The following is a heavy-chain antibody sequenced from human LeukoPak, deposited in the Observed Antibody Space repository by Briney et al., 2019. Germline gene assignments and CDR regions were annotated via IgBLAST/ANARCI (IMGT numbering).Heavy chain of an antibody. CDR1: GGSISSGSYY. J-gene: IGHJ4*02. D-gene: IGHD3-22*01. V-gene: IGHV4-61*02. CDR3: ARDRYYYDSSGYEYYFDY. Sequence: SETLSLTCTVSGGSISSGSYYWSWLRQPAGKGLEWIGRIYTSGSTNYNPSLKSRVTMSVDTSKNQFSLKLSSVTAADTAVYYCARDRYYYDSSGYEYYFDYWGQGTLVTVSS. CDR2: IYTSGST.